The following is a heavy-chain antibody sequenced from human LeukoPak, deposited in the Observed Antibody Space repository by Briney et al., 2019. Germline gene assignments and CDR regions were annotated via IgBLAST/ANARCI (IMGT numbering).Heavy chain of an antibody. Sequence: GGSLRLSCAASGFTFSSYSMNWVRQAPGKGLEWVSSISSSSSYIYYADSVKGRFTISRDNAKNSLYLQMNSLRAEDTAVYYCAILQYESEVLDYWGQGTLVTVSS. CDR2: ISSSSSYI. CDR1: GFTFSSYS. CDR3: AILQYESEVLDY. J-gene: IGHJ4*02. V-gene: IGHV3-21*01. D-gene: IGHD4-11*01.